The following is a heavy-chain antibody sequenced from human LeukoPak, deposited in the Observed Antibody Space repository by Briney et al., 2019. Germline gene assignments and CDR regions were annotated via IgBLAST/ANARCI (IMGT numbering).Heavy chain of an antibody. V-gene: IGHV3-7*01. Sequence: GGSLRLSCAASGFTFSSYWMSWVRQAPGKGLEWVANIKQDGSEKYYVDSVKGRFTISRDNAKNSLYLQMNSPRAEDTAVYYCARAHERVVDAFDIWGQGTMVTVSS. CDR1: GFTFSSYW. J-gene: IGHJ3*02. CDR3: ARAHERVVDAFDI. CDR2: IKQDGSEK. D-gene: IGHD6-25*01.